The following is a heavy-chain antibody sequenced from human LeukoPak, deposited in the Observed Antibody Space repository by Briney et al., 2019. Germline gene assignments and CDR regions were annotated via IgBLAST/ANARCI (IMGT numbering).Heavy chain of an antibody. CDR2: ISSSSSYI. D-gene: IGHD6-19*01. J-gene: IGHJ4*02. Sequence: PGGSLRLSCAASGFTFSSYSMNGVRQAPGKGLEWVSSISSSSSYIYYADSVKGRFTISRDNAKNSLYLQMNSLRAEDTAVYYCASPGVGSGWAFDYWGQGTLVTVSS. CDR3: ASPGVGSGWAFDY. V-gene: IGHV3-21*01. CDR1: GFTFSSYS.